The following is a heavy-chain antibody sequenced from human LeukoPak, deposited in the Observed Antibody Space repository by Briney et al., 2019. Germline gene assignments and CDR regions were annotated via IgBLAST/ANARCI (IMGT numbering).Heavy chain of an antibody. V-gene: IGHV4-38-2*02. CDR3: ARDLYSYYGSFDY. Sequence: SETLSLTCTVSGFTISDGYHWGWIRQPPGEGLEWIGTLYHSGNTYSTPSLKSRVTISVDTSKNQFSLTLTSVTAADTAVYYCARDLYSYYGSFDYWGQGTLVAVSS. J-gene: IGHJ4*02. CDR2: LYHSGNT. D-gene: IGHD4-11*01. CDR1: GFTISDGYH.